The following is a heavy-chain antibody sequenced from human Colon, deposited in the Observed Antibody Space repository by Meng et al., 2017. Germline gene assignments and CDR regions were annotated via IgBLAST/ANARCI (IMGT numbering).Heavy chain of an antibody. CDR3: ARVNGDFDEAWFDP. J-gene: IGHJ5*02. CDR2: VYYTGNT. CDR1: GGSVSSGDYY. Sequence: QVQLQESGPGRVRPSETLSLTCTVSGGSVSSGDYYWSWIRQSPGKGLEWLGYVYYTGNTNYNPSLKNRVTISLDTSNNQFSLKLTSMTAADAAIYYCARVNGDFDEAWFDPWGQGTLVTVSS. V-gene: IGHV4-61*08. D-gene: IGHD2-21*02.